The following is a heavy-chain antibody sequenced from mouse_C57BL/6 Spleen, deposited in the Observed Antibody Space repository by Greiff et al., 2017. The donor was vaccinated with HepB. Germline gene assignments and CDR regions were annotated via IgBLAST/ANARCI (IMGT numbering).Heavy chain of an antibody. D-gene: IGHD1-1*01. J-gene: IGHJ1*03. CDR2: IDPSDSYT. CDR1: GYTFTSYW. Sequence: QVQLQQPGAELVMPGASVKLSCKASGYTFTSYWMHWVKQRPGQGLEWIGEIDPSDSYTNYNQKFKGKSTLTVDKSSSPAYMQLSSLTSEDSAVYYCARRFLYYGSSYWYFDVWGTVTTVTVSS. CDR3: ARRFLYYGSSYWYFDV. V-gene: IGHV1-69*01.